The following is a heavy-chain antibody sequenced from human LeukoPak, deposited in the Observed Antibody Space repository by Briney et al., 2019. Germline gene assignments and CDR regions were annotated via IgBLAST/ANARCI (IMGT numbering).Heavy chain of an antibody. Sequence: GGSLRLSCAASGFTFSSYAMSWVRQAPGKGLEWVSDISGSGGSTYYADSVKGRFTISRDNSKNTLYLQMNRLRAEDTAVYYCAKDSYCGGDCYPFDYWGQGTLVTVSS. CDR1: GFTFSSYA. CDR3: AKDSYCGGDCYPFDY. J-gene: IGHJ4*02. CDR2: ISGSGGST. V-gene: IGHV3-23*01. D-gene: IGHD2-21*02.